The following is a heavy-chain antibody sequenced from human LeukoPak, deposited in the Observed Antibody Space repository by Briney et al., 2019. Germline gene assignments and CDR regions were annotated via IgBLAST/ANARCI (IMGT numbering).Heavy chain of an antibody. Sequence: SGPALVKPTQTLTLTCTFSGFSLSTSGMCVSWIRQPPGKALEWLARIDWDDDKYYSTSLKTRLTISKDTSKNQVVLTMTNMDPVDTATYYCARISSYDFWSGSTDAFDIWGQGTMVTVSS. V-gene: IGHV2-70*11. CDR2: IDWDDDK. CDR1: GFSLSTSGMC. J-gene: IGHJ3*02. D-gene: IGHD3-3*01. CDR3: ARISSYDFWSGSTDAFDI.